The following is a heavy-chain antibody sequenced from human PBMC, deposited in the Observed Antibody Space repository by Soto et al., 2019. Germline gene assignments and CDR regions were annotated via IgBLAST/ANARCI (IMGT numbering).Heavy chain of an antibody. Sequence: QVQLVQSGAEVKKPGSSVKVSCKASGGTFSSYTISWVRQAPGQGLEWMGRIIPILGIANNAQKFQGRVTITADKSTSAAYMELSRLRSEDTAVYYCARDWRGSYSPAWGQGTLVTVSS. J-gene: IGHJ5*02. CDR1: GGTFSSYT. CDR3: ARDWRGSYSPA. CDR2: IIPILGIA. D-gene: IGHD1-26*01. V-gene: IGHV1-69*08.